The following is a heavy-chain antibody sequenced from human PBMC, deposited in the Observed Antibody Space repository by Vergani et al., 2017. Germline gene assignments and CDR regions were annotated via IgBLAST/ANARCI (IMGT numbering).Heavy chain of an antibody. V-gene: IGHV3-11*05. Sequence: QVQLVESGGGLVKPGGSLRLSCAASGFTFSDYYMSWIRQAPGKGLEWVSYISSSSSYTNYADSVKGRFTISRDNAKNSLYLQMNSLRAEDTAVYYCVGSKEAAAGPSQAWGYWGQGTLVTVSS. CDR3: VGSKEAAAGPSQAWGY. D-gene: IGHD6-13*01. CDR2: ISSSSSYT. CDR1: GFTFSDYY. J-gene: IGHJ4*02.